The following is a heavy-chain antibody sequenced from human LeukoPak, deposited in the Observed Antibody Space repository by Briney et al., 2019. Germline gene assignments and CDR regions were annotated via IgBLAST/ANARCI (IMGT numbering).Heavy chain of an antibody. CDR1: GFTFSSSA. D-gene: IGHD4-11*01. CDR2: ISASGAAT. CDR3: EKTGTEADYSIHFDT. J-gene: IGHJ4*02. V-gene: IGHV3-23*01. Sequence: GGSLRFSCAASGFTFSSSAMSWVRQAPGKGLEWISTISASGAATYYAVPVEGRFTISRDSYNNILYLQMSSLRADDTALYYCEKTGTEADYSIHFDTWGQGALVTVSS.